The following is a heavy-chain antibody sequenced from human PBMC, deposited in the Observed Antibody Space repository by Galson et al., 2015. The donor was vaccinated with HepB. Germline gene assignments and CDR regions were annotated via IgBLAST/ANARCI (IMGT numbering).Heavy chain of an antibody. V-gene: IGHV3-9*01. D-gene: IGHD6-19*01. CDR1: GFTFDDYA. CDR3: TRARGAVAGTYPLDY. J-gene: IGHJ4*02. Sequence: SLRLSCAASGFTFDDYAMHWVRQAPGKGLEWVSGVSWNSGSMGYAESVKGRFTISRDNGKKSLYLQMNSLRPEDTASYYCTRARGAVAGTYPLDYWGQGALVSVSS. CDR2: VSWNSGSM.